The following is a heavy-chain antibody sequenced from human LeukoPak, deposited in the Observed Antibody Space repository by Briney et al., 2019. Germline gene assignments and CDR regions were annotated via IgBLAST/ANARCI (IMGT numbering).Heavy chain of an antibody. J-gene: IGHJ4*02. CDR1: GYTFTSNH. Sequence: GASVKVSCKASGYTFTSNHIHWVRQAPGQGLEWMGVINPSGDSTSYAQNFQGRVTVTRDTSTSTVYMELSSLRSDDTAVYYCARTAARRFDYWGQGTLVTVSS. CDR2: INPSGDST. D-gene: IGHD6-6*01. CDR3: ARTAARRFDY. V-gene: IGHV1-46*01.